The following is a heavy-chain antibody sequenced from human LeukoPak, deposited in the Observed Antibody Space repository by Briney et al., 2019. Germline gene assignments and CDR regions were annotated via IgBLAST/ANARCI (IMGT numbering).Heavy chain of an antibody. CDR3: ARVVVPAAIAY. CDR1: GGTFSSYA. Sequence: ASVKVSCKASGGTFSSYAISWARQAPGQGLEWMGRIIPIFGTANYAQKFQGRVTITTDESTSTAYMELSSLRSEDTAVYYCARVVVPAAIAYWGQGTLVTVSS. V-gene: IGHV1-69*05. J-gene: IGHJ4*02. D-gene: IGHD2-2*02. CDR2: IIPIFGTA.